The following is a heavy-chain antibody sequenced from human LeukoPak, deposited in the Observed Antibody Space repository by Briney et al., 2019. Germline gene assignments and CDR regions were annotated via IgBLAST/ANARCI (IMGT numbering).Heavy chain of an antibody. D-gene: IGHD1-1*01. V-gene: IGHV3-23*01. CDR2: ITGSGGST. CDR1: GFTFATYA. Sequence: GGSLRLSCGASGFTFATYAMTWVRQAPGKGLEWVSSITGSGGSTYYGDSVKGRFTISRDNSKNTLYLQMNSLRVEDTAVYYCAKGYGTTGTASSNWFDPWGQGTLVTVSS. CDR3: AKGYGTTGTASSNWFDP. J-gene: IGHJ5*02.